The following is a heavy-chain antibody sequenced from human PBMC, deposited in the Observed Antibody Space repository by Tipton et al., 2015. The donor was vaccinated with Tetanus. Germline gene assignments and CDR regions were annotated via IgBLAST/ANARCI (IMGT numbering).Heavy chain of an antibody. V-gene: IGHV4-39*02. Sequence: TLSLTCTVSGGSMNTRTFYWGWIRQSPGKGLEWIGSIFYSGSTYYNPSLRSRVSISVDTSKNQFSLRLTSVTAADTAVYYCVRGRGLGAYSYGVEYWGRGALVTVSS. D-gene: IGHD5-18*01. J-gene: IGHJ4*02. CDR3: VRGRGLGAYSYGVEY. CDR2: IFYSGST. CDR1: GGSMNTRTFY.